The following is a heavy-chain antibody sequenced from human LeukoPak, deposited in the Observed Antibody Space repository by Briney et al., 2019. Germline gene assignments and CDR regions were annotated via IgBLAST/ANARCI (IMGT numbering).Heavy chain of an antibody. Sequence: SVKVSCKVSGGTFSSYAISWVRQAPGQGLEWMGGIIPIFDTADYAQKFQDRVKITADESSSTAYMELISLRSEDTAVYYCARELTTGNGYAWGQGTMVTVSS. D-gene: IGHD5-12*01. CDR3: ARELTTGNGYA. J-gene: IGHJ4*02. V-gene: IGHV1-69*13. CDR1: GGTFSSYA. CDR2: IIPIFDTA.